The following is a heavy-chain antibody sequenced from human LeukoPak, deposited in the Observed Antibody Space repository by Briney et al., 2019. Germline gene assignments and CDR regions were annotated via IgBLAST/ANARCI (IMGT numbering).Heavy chain of an antibody. J-gene: IGHJ4*02. Sequence: GSLRLSCAASGFSFSHYSMNWVRQAPGKGLEWVSSIGTSSGNTNYGDSVKGRFTISRDNMKNSVHLQMNSLRAEDTAVYYCARDPSIAAAGTSAYFDYWGQGTLVTVSS. CDR1: GFSFSHYS. V-gene: IGHV3-21*01. CDR3: ARDPSIAAAGTSAYFDY. CDR2: IGTSSGNT. D-gene: IGHD6-13*01.